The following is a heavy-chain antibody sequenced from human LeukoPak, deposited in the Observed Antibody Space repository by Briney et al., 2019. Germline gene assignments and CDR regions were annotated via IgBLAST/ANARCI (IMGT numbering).Heavy chain of an antibody. CDR3: TTAAGKDYYYYYYMDV. V-gene: IGHV3-15*01. CDR2: IKSKTAGGTT. Sequence: PGGSLRLSCAASGFTFSNAWMSWVRQAPGKGLEWVGCIKSKTAGGTTDYAAPVKGRFTISRDDSKNTLYLQMNSLKTEDTAVYYCTTAAGKDYYYYYYMDVWGKGTTVTVSS. D-gene: IGHD6-13*01. CDR1: GFTFSNAW. J-gene: IGHJ6*03.